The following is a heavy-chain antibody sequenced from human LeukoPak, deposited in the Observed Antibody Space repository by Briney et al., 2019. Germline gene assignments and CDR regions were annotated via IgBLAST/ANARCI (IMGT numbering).Heavy chain of an antibody. CDR2: IHYIGTA. D-gene: IGHD3-10*01. J-gene: IGHJ5*02. CDR3: ASRQWLDTMGRWFDH. Sequence: KPSETLSLTCTASGGSISRYYWGWVRQPPGKGPEWIAYIHYIGTATYNPSLKKRVTISVDTSKNQFPLKLRSVTAADTAVYYCASRQWLDTMGRWFDHWGQGTLVTVSS. V-gene: IGHV4-59*01. CDR1: GGSISRYY.